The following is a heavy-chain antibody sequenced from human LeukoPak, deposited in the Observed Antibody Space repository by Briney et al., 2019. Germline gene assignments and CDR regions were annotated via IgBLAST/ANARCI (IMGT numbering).Heavy chain of an antibody. D-gene: IGHD6-13*01. CDR3: ARDLPSPYSSSWYPDALDI. J-gene: IGHJ3*02. CDR1: GFTFSSYS. CDR2: ISSSSSYI. Sequence: PGGSLRLSCAASGFTFSSYSMNWVRQAPGKGLEWVSSISSSSSYIYYADSVKGRFTISRDNAKNSLYLQMNSLRAEDTAVYYCARDLPSPYSSSWYPDALDIWGQGTMVTVSS. V-gene: IGHV3-21*01.